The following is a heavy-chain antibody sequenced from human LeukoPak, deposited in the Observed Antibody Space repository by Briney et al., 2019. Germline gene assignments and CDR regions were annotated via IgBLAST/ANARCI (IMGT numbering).Heavy chain of an antibody. V-gene: IGHV3-7*01. D-gene: IGHD4-23*01. Sequence: GGSLRLSCAASGITFSNYWMSWVRQAPGKGLEWVANIKQGGSEKYYVDSVKGRFTISRDNGKNTLFLQMNSLRAEDAAVYYCVRGNDYGGPRYWGQGTLVTVSS. CDR2: IKQGGSEK. CDR1: GITFSNYW. J-gene: IGHJ4*02. CDR3: VRGNDYGGPRY.